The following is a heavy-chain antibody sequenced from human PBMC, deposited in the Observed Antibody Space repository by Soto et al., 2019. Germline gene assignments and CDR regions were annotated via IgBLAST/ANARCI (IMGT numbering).Heavy chain of an antibody. V-gene: IGHV3-23*01. CDR3: VRGDGSERLNENGY. J-gene: IGHJ4*02. CDR1: GFTLTSYA. Sequence: EVQVLESGGGLVQPGGSLRLSCTASGFTLTSYAMAWVRQAPGKGLKWVSGIFGSGGTFYADSVKGRFTISRDDSKSTLYLQMVSLRVEDTARYFCVRGDGSERLNENGYWGQGTVVTVSS. D-gene: IGHD1-1*01. CDR2: IFGSGGT.